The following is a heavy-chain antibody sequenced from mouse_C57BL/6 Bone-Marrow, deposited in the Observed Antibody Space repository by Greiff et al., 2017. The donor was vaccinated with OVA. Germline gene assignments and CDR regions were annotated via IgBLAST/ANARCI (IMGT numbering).Heavy chain of an antibody. CDR3: ARRGGTGFDY. CDR2: ISSGGSYT. D-gene: IGHD4-1*01. Sequence: EVKLVESGGDLVKPGGSLKLSCAASGFTFSSYGMSWVRQTPDKRLEWVATISSGGSYTYYPDSVKGRFTISRDNAKNTLYLQMSSLKSEDTAIYYCARRGGTGFDYWGQGTTLTVSS. J-gene: IGHJ2*01. V-gene: IGHV5-6*02. CDR1: GFTFSSYG.